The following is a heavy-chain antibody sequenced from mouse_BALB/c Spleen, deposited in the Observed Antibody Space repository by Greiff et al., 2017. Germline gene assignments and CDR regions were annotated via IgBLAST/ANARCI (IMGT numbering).Heavy chain of an antibody. V-gene: IGHV5-17*02. CDR2: ISSGSSTI. CDR1: GFTFSSFG. Sequence: VQLKESGGGLVQPGGSRKLSCAASGFTFSSFGMHWVRQAPEKGLEWVAYISSGSSTIYYADTVKGRFTISRDNPKNTLFLQMTSLRSEDTAMYYCARGVTTAAWFAYWGQGTLVTVSA. CDR3: ARGVTTAAWFAY. J-gene: IGHJ3*01. D-gene: IGHD1-2*01.